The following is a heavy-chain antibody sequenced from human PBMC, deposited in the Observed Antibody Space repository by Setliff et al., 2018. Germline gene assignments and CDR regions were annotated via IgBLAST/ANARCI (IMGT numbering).Heavy chain of an antibody. V-gene: IGHV3-30*04. J-gene: IGHJ4*02. CDR3: AQGDYFGSGAFYD. CDR1: GFIFNIYA. D-gene: IGHD3-10*01. CDR2: ILYDGRNK. Sequence: GGSLRLSCAASGFIFNIYAMHWVRQAPGKGLEWVAVILYDGRNKYYADSVKGRFTISRDNSKNTLYLQMNSLRVEDTAVYYCAQGDYFGSGAFYDWGQGMLVTVSS.